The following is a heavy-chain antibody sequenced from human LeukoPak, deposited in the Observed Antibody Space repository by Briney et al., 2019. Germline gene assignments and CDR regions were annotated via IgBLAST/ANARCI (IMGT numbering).Heavy chain of an antibody. CDR2: IKQDGGET. CDR3: GKDIAPSGDFVRAFDV. CDR1: GFTFSSYW. D-gene: IGHD3-3*01. J-gene: IGHJ3*01. Sequence: GALRLSCAASGFTFSSYWMSWVRQAPGKGLLWVANIKQDGGETYYVDSVKGRFTISRDNAKNSLYLQMNSLRPEDTALYFCGKDIAPSGDFVRAFDVWGRGTMVTVSS. V-gene: IGHV3-7*03.